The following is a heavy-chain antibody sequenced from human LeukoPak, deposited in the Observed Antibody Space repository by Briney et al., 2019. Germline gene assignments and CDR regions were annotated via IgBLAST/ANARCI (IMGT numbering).Heavy chain of an antibody. V-gene: IGHV3-48*03. CDR2: ISSSGSTI. CDR3: ARQYYYDSSGYYFDY. J-gene: IGHJ4*02. D-gene: IGHD3-22*01. Sequence: PGGSLRLSCAASGFTFSSYEMNWVRQAPGKGLEWDSYISSSGSTIYYADSVKGRFTISRDNAKNSLYLQMNSLRAEDTAVYYCARQYYYDSSGYYFDYWGQGTLVTVSS. CDR1: GFTFSSYE.